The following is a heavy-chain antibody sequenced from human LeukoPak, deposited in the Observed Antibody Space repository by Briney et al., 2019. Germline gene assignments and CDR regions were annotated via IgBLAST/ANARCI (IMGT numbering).Heavy chain of an antibody. D-gene: IGHD5-18*01. CDR3: ARDPNPYSYGFVTRYWFDP. CDR1: GYTFTSYY. J-gene: IGHJ5*02. CDR2: VNPSGGST. V-gene: IGHV1-46*01. Sequence: ASVKVSCTASGYTFTSYYMHWVRQAPGQGPEWMGIVNPSGGSTSYAQKFQGRVTMTRDTSTSTVYMELSSLRSEDTAVYYCARDPNPYSYGFVTRYWFDPWGQGTLVTVSS.